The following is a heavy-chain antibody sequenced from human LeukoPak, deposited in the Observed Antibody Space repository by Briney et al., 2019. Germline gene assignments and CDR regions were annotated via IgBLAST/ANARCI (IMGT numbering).Heavy chain of an antibody. V-gene: IGHV4-34*01. J-gene: IGHJ6*03. Sequence: NPSETLSLTCAVYGGSFSNYYWSWIRQPPGKGLEWIGEINDSGRTNYNPSLMSRVTVSVDKSKNQFSLKLTPVTATDTAVYYCARRWNYGRNYYIDVWGKGATVSVSS. CDR2: INDSGRT. CDR3: ARRWNYGRNYYIDV. CDR1: GGSFSNYY. D-gene: IGHD1-7*01.